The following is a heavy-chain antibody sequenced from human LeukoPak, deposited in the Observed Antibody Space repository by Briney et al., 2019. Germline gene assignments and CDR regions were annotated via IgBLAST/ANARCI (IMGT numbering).Heavy chain of an antibody. CDR3: ARSWIQLWTSFDY. J-gene: IGHJ4*02. D-gene: IGHD5-18*01. CDR1: GYTFTGYY. V-gene: IGHV1-2*04. Sequence: ASVKVSCKASGYTFTGYYMHWVRQAPGQGLEWMGWINPNSGGTNYAQKFQGWVTMTRDTSISTAYIELSRLRSDDTAVYYCARSWIQLWTSFDYWGQGTLVTVPS. CDR2: INPNSGGT.